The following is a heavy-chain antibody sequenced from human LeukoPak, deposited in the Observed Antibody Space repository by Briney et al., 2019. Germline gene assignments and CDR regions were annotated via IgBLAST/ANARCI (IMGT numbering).Heavy chain of an antibody. Sequence: GGSLRLSCAASGFTFDDYGMGWVRQAPGKGLEWVSGINWNGGSTGYADSVKGRFTISRDNAKNSLYLQMNSLRAEDTALYYCARDESTMVRGVILPSPFDYWGQGTLVTVSS. V-gene: IGHV3-20*04. CDR3: ARDESTMVRGVILPSPFDY. D-gene: IGHD3-10*01. CDR1: GFTFDDYG. CDR2: INWNGGST. J-gene: IGHJ4*02.